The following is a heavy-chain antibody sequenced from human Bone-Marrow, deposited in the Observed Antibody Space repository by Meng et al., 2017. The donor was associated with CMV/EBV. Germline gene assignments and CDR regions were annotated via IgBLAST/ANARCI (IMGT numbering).Heavy chain of an antibody. J-gene: IGHJ5*02. D-gene: IGHD3-22*01. CDR3: ARSYDSSGWGWFDP. CDR1: GFPFDDYT. CDR2: ISWDGGST. V-gene: IGHV3-43*01. Sequence: GGSLRLSCAASGFPFDDYTMHWVRQAPGKGLEWVSLISWDGGSTYYADSVKGRFTISRDNSKNSLYLQMNSLRTEGTALYYCARSYDSSGWGWFDPWGQGTLVTVSS.